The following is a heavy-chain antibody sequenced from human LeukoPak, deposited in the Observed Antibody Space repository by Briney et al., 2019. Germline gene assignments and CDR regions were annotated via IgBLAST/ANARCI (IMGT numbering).Heavy chain of an antibody. J-gene: IGHJ4*02. CDR2: IYYSGSI. Sequence: SETLSLTCAVSGASTRSAYWTWIRQPPGRGLEWIGYIYYSGSINYNPSLERRVTISVDTSKNQFSLKPSSVTAADTAVYYCARGGIRQTFDDWGQGTLVTVSS. CDR3: ARGGIRQTFDD. D-gene: IGHD3-3*02. V-gene: IGHV4-59*01. CDR1: GASTRSAY.